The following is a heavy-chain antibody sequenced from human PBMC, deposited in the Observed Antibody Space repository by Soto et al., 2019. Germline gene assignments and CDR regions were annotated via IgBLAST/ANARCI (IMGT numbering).Heavy chain of an antibody. D-gene: IGHD4-4*01. Sequence: GVSLRLSCAASGFTFDNYGMSWVRQAPGKGLEWIGAITGAGGSTYNADSVKGRFTISRDNSKKTVYLQVDSLRVEDTAVYYCAKGHSDSFGNYDYFGMDVWGQGTTVTVSS. CDR3: AKGHSDSFGNYDYFGMDV. CDR1: GFTFDNYG. J-gene: IGHJ6*02. CDR2: ITGAGGST. V-gene: IGHV3-23*01.